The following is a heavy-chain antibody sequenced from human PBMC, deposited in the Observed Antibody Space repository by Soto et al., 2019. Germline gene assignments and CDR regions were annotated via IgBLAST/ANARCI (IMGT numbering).Heavy chain of an antibody. J-gene: IGHJ5*02. D-gene: IGHD3-10*01. CDR2: IYYSGST. CDR1: GGSISSYY. CDR3: ARESGAPLGWFDP. Sequence: SETLSLTCTVSGGSISSYYWSWIRQPPGKGLEWIGYIYYSGSTNYNPSLKSRVTISVDTSKNQFSLKLSSVTAADTAVYYCARESGAPLGWFDPWGQGTLVTVSS. V-gene: IGHV4-59*01.